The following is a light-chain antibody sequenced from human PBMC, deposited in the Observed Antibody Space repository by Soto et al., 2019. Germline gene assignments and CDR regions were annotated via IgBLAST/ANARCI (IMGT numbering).Light chain of an antibody. V-gene: IGKV3-20*01. CDR2: GAS. CDR1: QSVSSNY. J-gene: IGKJ1*01. CDR3: QQYGSSPGT. Sequence: EVVLTQSPGTLSLSPGERATLSCRASQSVSSNYLAWYQQKPGQAPRLLIYGASSRPTGIPDRFSGSGSGTDFTLSISRLEPEDFAVYFCQQYGSSPGTFGHGTKVEIK.